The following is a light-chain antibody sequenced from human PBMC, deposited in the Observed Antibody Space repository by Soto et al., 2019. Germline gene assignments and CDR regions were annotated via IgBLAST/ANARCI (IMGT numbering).Light chain of an antibody. J-gene: IGKJ1*01. CDR1: QSISNL. CDR3: QQYNSFSRT. V-gene: IGKV1-5*01. Sequence: DIQMTQSPSTLSASVGERVTISCRANQSISNLLAWYQQKPGKAPKLLIYDASSLESGVPSRFSGSRSGTDFTLTISSLQPADFATYYCQQYNSFSRTFGQGTKVDIK. CDR2: DAS.